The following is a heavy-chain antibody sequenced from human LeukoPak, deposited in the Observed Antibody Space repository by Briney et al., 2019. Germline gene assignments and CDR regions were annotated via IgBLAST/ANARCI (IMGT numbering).Heavy chain of an antibody. CDR2: INPSGGST. D-gene: IGHD6-13*01. CDR3: ARDWRQLGSYYYYYMDV. J-gene: IGHJ6*03. CDR1: GYTFTSYY. V-gene: IGHV1-46*01. Sequence: GASVKVSCKASGYTFTSYYMHWVRQAPGQGLEWMGIINPSGGSTSYAQKFQGRVTMTRDTSTSTVYMELSSLRPEDTAVYYCARDWRQLGSYYYYYMDVWGKGTTVTVSS.